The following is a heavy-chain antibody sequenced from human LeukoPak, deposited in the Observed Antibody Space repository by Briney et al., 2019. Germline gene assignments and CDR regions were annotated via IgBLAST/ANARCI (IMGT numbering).Heavy chain of an antibody. D-gene: IGHD5-18*01. J-gene: IGHJ4*02. CDR1: GGSFSGYY. Sequence: SQALSLTCAVYGGSFSGYYWSWIRQPPAKGLECIGEINHSGSTNYNPSLKSRVTISVDTSKNQFSLKLSSVTAADTAVYYCARAAGEDTAWHGGSDYWGQGTLVTVSS. CDR2: INHSGST. CDR3: ARAAGEDTAWHGGSDY. V-gene: IGHV4-34*01.